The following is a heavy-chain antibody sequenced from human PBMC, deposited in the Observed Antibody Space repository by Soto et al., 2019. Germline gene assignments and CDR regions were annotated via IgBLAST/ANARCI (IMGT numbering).Heavy chain of an antibody. V-gene: IGHV3-23*01. D-gene: IGHD6-19*01. CDR3: ARCTVDTIVTSGWCHYLDP. J-gene: IGHJ5*02. Sequence: EVQLLDSGGGLVKPGGSRRFSGEASGFTLAASAWIWVGRAPGRGLGGVSAVSGSGGTTYYADSVRGRFTISRDNSKNTLYLQMNSLRAEDTAIYFCARCTVDTIVTSGWCHYLDPWGQGTLVTVSS. CDR1: GFTLAASA. CDR2: VSGSGGTT.